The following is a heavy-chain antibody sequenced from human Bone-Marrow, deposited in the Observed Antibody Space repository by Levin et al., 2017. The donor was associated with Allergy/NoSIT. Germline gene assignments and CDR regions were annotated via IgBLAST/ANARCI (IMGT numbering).Heavy chain of an antibody. V-gene: IGHV3-15*07. D-gene: IGHD4-17*01. CDR1: GFTLNNAW. CDR2: FKGKTDGGTT. J-gene: IGHJ6*02. CDR3: AKDFDYGDYEFDNYYGMDV. Sequence: GGSLRLSCAVSGFTLNNAWINWVRQAPGKGLEWVGRFKGKTDGGTTDYAAPVKGRFTISRDDSKNMLYLQMNSLRPDDTGVYYCAKDFDYGDYEFDNYYGMDVWGQGTTVTVSS.